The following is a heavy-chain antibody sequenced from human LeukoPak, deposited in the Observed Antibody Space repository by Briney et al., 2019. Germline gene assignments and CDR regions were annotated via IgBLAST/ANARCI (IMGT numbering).Heavy chain of an antibody. CDR2: IIPIFGTA. J-gene: IGHJ4*02. CDR1: GGTFSSYA. Sequence: SVKVSCKASGGTFSSYAISWVRQAPGQGLEWMGGIIPIFGTANYAQKFQGRVTITTDESTSTAYMELSSLRSEDTAVYCCASAPLRYFDWLLKNWGQGTLVTVSS. D-gene: IGHD3-9*01. V-gene: IGHV1-69*05. CDR3: ASAPLRYFDWLLKN.